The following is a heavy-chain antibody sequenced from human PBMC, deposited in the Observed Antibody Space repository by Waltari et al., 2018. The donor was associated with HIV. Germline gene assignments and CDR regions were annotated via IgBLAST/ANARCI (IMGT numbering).Heavy chain of an antibody. V-gene: IGHV5-51*01. CDR2: ICPVDADT. CDR1: GYSFTSYW. D-gene: IGHD6-19*01. CDR3: ARGIAVAGTFWFDP. Sequence: EVQLVQSGAEVKKPGESLKISCKGSGYSFTSYWIGWVRPMPGKGLEWMGIICPVDADTRYSPSFQGQVTSAADKSLSTAYLQWSSLKAADTAMYYCARGIAVAGTFWFDPWGQGTLVTVSS. J-gene: IGHJ5*02.